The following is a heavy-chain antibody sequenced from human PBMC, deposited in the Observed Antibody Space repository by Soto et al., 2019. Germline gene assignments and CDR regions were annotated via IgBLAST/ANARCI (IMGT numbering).Heavy chain of an antibody. CDR3: ARPEYSYSSSWYPSYYYGMDV. CDR1: GFTFSSYA. V-gene: IGHV3-30-3*01. J-gene: IGHJ6*02. CDR2: ISYDGSNK. D-gene: IGHD6-13*01. Sequence: QTGGSLRLSCAASGFTFSSYAMHWVRQAPGKGLEWVAVISYDGSNKYYADSVKGRFTISRDNSKNTLYLQMNSLRAEDTAVYYCARPEYSYSSSWYPSYYYGMDVWGQGTTVTVSS.